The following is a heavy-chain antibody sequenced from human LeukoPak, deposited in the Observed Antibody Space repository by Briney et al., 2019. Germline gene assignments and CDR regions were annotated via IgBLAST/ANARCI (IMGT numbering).Heavy chain of an antibody. V-gene: IGHV1-2*04. CDR3: AVTPKGYSYGFGDYYYYGMDV. Sequence: ASVKVSCKASGYTFTGYYMHWVRQAPGQGLEWMGWINPNSGGTNYAQKFQGWVTMTRDTSISTAYMELSRLRSDDTAVYYCAVTPKGYSYGFGDYYYYGMDVWGQGTTVTVSS. CDR2: INPNSGGT. D-gene: IGHD5-18*01. J-gene: IGHJ6*02. CDR1: GYTFTGYY.